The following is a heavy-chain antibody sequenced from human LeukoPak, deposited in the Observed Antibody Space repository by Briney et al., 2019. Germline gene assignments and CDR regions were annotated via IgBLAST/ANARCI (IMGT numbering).Heavy chain of an antibody. CDR2: INPNSGGT. Sequence: ASVKVSCKASGYTFTGYYMHWVRQAPGQGLEWMGWINPNSGGTNYAQKVQGRVTMTRDTSISTAYMELSRLRSDDTAVYYCARVYGYYYETNWFDPWGQGTLVTVSS. CDR3: ARVYGYYYETNWFDP. V-gene: IGHV1-2*02. J-gene: IGHJ5*02. D-gene: IGHD3-22*01. CDR1: GYTFTGYY.